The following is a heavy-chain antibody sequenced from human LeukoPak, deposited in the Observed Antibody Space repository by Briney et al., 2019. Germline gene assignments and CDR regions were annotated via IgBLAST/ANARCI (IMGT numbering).Heavy chain of an antibody. Sequence: GASVKVSCKASGYTFTSYFMHWMRQAPGQGLEWMGIINPSGGSTTYAQEFQGRVTMTRDTSTSTVYMELNSLRSEDTALYYCARGQLSSSSFDYWGQGTLVTVSS. CDR1: GYTFTSYF. CDR3: ARGQLSSSSFDY. CDR2: INPSGGST. V-gene: IGHV1-46*01. J-gene: IGHJ4*02. D-gene: IGHD6-13*01.